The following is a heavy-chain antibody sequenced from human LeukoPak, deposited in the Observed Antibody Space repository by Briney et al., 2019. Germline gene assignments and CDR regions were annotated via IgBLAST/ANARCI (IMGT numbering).Heavy chain of an antibody. V-gene: IGHV3-21*01. CDR3: ARAKRNGFDI. J-gene: IGHJ3*02. Sequence: GGSLRLSCEASEFTFGSYDMNWVRQAPGKGLEWVSSISSSSSYIYYADSVKGRFTISRDNAKNSLYLQMNSLRAEDTAVYYCARAKRNGFDIWGQGTMVTVSS. CDR1: EFTFGSYD. CDR2: ISSSSSYI.